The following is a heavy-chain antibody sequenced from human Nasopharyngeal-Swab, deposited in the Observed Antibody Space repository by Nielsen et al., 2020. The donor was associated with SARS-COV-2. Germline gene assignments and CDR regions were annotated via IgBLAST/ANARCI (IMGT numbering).Heavy chain of an antibody. V-gene: IGHV4-31*02. CDR2: IYYSGST. CDR3: ARDGVVAATDAFDI. D-gene: IGHD2-15*01. J-gene: IGHJ3*02. Sequence: WIRQPPGKGLEWIGYIYYSGSTYYNPSLKSRVTISVDTSKNQFSPKLSSVTAADTAVYYCARDGVVAATDAFDIWGQGTMVTVSS.